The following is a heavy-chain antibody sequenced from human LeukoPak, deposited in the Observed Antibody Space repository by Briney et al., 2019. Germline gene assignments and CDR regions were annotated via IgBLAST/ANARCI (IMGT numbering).Heavy chain of an antibody. CDR1: GGSISSSSYY. CDR3: ARHLGHYDYVWGSYRYTPYYFDY. Sequence: SETLSLTCTVSGGSISSSSYYWGWIRQPPGKGLEWIGSIYYSGSTYYNPSLKSRVTISVDTSKNQFSLKLSSVTAADTAVYYCARHLGHYDYVWGSYRYTPYYFDYWGQGTLVTVSS. V-gene: IGHV4-39*01. J-gene: IGHJ4*02. CDR2: IYYSGST. D-gene: IGHD3-16*02.